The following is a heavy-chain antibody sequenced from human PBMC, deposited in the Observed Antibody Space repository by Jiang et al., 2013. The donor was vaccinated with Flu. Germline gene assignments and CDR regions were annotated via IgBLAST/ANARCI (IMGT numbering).Heavy chain of an antibody. CDR3: ARGAGQWGELFLLQH. D-gene: IGHD1-26*01. CDR2: ISYDGSNK. J-gene: IGHJ1*01. Sequence: VQLVESGGGVVQPGRSLRLSCAASGFTFSSYAMHWVRQAPGKGLEWVAVISYDGSNKYYADSVKGRFTISRDNSKNTLYLQMNSLRAEDTAVYYCARGAGQWGELFLLQHWGQGTLVTVSS. CDR1: GFTFSSYA. V-gene: IGHV3-30*01.